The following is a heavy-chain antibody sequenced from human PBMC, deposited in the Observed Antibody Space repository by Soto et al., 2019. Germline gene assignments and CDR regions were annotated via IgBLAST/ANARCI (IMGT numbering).Heavy chain of an antibody. Sequence: QVQLVESGGGVVQPGRSLRLSCAASGFTFSSYGMHWVRQAPGKGLEWVAVIWYDGSKKYYADSVKGRFTISRDNSKNTLYLQMNSLRAEDTAVYYCARASCSSTSCDALDYYYYGMDVWGQGTTVTVSS. J-gene: IGHJ6*02. V-gene: IGHV3-33*01. CDR3: ARASCSSTSCDALDYYYYGMDV. D-gene: IGHD2-2*01. CDR1: GFTFSSYG. CDR2: IWYDGSKK.